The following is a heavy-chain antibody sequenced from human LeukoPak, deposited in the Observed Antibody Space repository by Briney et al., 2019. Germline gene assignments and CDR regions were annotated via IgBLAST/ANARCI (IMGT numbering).Heavy chain of an antibody. J-gene: IGHJ5*02. CDR3: ARDLHYYGSGP. V-gene: IGHV3-74*01. CDR1: GFIFSSYW. CDR2: INSDGSST. Sequence: GGSLRLSCAASGFIFSSYWMHWVRQAPGKGLVWVSRINSDGSSTSYADSVKGRFTVSRDNAKNSLYLQMESLRVEDTAVYYCARDLHYYGSGPWGQGTLVTVSS. D-gene: IGHD3-10*01.